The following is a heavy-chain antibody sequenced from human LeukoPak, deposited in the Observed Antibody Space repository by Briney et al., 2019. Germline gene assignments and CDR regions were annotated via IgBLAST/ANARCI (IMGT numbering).Heavy chain of an antibody. CDR2: IYYSGST. CDR3: ARDSVGAGYGGDYYSGMDV. V-gene: IGHV4-61*01. CDR1: GGSVSSGNYY. Sequence: SETLSLTCTVSGGSVSSGNYYWTWIRQPPGKGLEWIGYIYYSGSTNYNPSLKSRVTISVDTSKNQFSLKLSSMTAADTAVYYCARDSVGAGYGGDYYSGMDVWGQGTTVIVSS. D-gene: IGHD5-12*01. J-gene: IGHJ6*02.